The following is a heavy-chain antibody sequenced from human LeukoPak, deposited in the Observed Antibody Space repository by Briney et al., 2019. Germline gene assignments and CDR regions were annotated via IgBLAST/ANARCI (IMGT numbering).Heavy chain of an antibody. J-gene: IGHJ6*04. CDR3: AELGITMIGGV. D-gene: IGHD3-10*02. V-gene: IGHV3-48*03. Sequence: GGSLRLSYAASGFTFSSYAMNWVRQAPGKGLEWVSYISSSGSTIYYADSVKGRFTISRDNAKNSLYLQMNSLRAEDTAVYYCAELGITMIGGVWGKGTTVTISS. CDR1: GFTFSSYA. CDR2: ISSSGSTI.